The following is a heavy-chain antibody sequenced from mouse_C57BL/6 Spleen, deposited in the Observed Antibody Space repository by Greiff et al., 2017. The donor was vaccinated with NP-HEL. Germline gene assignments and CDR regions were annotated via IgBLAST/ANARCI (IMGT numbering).Heavy chain of an antibody. D-gene: IGHD1-1*01. J-gene: IGHJ2*01. CDR1: GFTFSSYA. V-gene: IGHV5-9-1*02. CDR3: TRGDYDGSREDYFDY. Sequence: EVHLVESGEGLVKPGGSLKLSCAASGFTFSSYAMSWVRQTPEKRLEWVAYISSGGDYIYYADTVKGRFTISRDNARNTLYLQMSSLKSEDTAMYYWTRGDYDGSREDYFDYWGQGTTLTVSS. CDR2: ISSGGDYI.